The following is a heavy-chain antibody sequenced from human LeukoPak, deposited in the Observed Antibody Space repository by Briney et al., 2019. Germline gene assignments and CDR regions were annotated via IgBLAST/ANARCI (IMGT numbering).Heavy chain of an antibody. J-gene: IGHJ1*01. CDR3: AKGFVGATREYFQH. V-gene: IGHV3-48*01. D-gene: IGHD1-26*01. CDR1: GFTFSSYS. Sequence: GGSLRLSCAASGFTFSSYSMNWVRQAPGKGLEWVSYISSSSSTIYYADSVKGRFTISRDNAKNSLYLQMNSLRAEDTAVYYCAKGFVGATREYFQHWGQGTLVTVSS. CDR2: ISSSSSTI.